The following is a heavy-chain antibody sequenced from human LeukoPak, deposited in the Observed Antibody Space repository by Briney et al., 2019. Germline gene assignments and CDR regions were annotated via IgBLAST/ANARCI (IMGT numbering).Heavy chain of an antibody. J-gene: IGHJ4*02. CDR3: ASAPEVVW. CDR1: GFTFSSYE. Sequence: GGSLRLSCAASGFTFSSYEMNWVRQAPGKGLEWVSFISSSGSTIYYAGSVKGRFTISRDNAKNSLYLQMNSLRAEDTAVYYCASAPEVVWWGQGTLVTVSS. D-gene: IGHD2-8*02. CDR2: ISSSGSTI. V-gene: IGHV3-48*03.